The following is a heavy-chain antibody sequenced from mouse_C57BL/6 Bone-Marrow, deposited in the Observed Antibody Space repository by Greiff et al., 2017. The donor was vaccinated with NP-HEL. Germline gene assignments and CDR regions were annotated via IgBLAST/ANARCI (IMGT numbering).Heavy chain of an antibody. CDR3: ARRGKNYYGSSSAWFAY. Sequence: VQRVESGAELAKPGASVKLSCKASGYTFTSYWMHWVKQRPGQGLEWIGYINPSSGYTKYIQKFKDKATLTADKSSSTAYMQLSSLTYEDSAVYYCARRGKNYYGSSSAWFAYWGQGTLVTVSA. V-gene: IGHV1-7*01. D-gene: IGHD1-1*01. CDR1: GYTFTSYW. J-gene: IGHJ3*01. CDR2: INPSSGYT.